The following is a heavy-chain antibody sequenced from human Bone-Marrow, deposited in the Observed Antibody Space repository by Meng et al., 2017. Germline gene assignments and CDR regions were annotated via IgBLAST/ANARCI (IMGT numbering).Heavy chain of an antibody. V-gene: IGHV3-21*01. D-gene: IGHD3-22*01. J-gene: IGHJ4*02. CDR1: GFTFSSYS. Sequence: GESLKISCAASGFTFSSYSMNWVRQAPGKGLEWVSSISSSSSYIYYADSVKGRFTISRDNAKNSLYLQMNSLRAEDTAVYYCARDSSGYYGVDYWGQGTLVTVSS. CDR3: ARDSSGYYGVDY. CDR2: ISSSSSYI.